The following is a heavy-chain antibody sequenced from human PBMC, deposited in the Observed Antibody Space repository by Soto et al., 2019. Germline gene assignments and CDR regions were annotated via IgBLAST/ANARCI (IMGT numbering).Heavy chain of an antibody. D-gene: IGHD1-26*01. CDR3: ARDQGPVVGATTFNFDY. Sequence: QVQLVQSGAEVKKPGASVKVSCKASGYTFTGYYMHWVRQAPGQGLEWMGWINPNSGGTNYAQKFQGWATRTRDTSTSTAYKGLSRPESDDTAGYYCARDQGPVVGATTFNFDYWGQGTLVTVSS. CDR1: GYTFTGYY. J-gene: IGHJ4*02. V-gene: IGHV1-2*04. CDR2: INPNSGGT.